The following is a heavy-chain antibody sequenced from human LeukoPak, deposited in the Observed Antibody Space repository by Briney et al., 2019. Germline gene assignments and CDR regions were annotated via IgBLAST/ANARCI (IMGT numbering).Heavy chain of an antibody. J-gene: IGHJ4*02. V-gene: IGHV3-21*01. CDR1: GFTFSSYW. D-gene: IGHD3-16*01. Sequence: PGGSLRLSCAASGFTFSSYWMSWVRQAPGKGLEWVSSISPSRSYINYADSVKGRFTISRDNAKNSLYLQMNSLRAEDTAVYYCARDGEMGELDEYYFDYWGQGTLVTVSS. CDR3: ARDGEMGELDEYYFDY. CDR2: ISPSRSYI.